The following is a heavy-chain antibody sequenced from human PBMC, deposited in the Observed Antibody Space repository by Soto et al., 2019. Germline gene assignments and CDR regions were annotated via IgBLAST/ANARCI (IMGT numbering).Heavy chain of an antibody. CDR3: ARHGQWMVTGYFYYGMDV. J-gene: IGHJ6*02. CDR1: RFSISSYY. D-gene: IGHD6-19*01. Sequence: SETLCLTCTVSRFSISSYYWSGLRQPPGKGLEWIGYIYYSGSTNYNPSLKSRVTISVDTSKNQFSLKLSSVTAADTAVYYCARHGQWMVTGYFYYGMDVWGQGTTVT. V-gene: IGHV4-59*08. CDR2: IYYSGST.